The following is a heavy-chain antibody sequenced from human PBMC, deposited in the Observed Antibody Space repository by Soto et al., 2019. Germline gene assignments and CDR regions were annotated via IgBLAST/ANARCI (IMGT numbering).Heavy chain of an antibody. J-gene: IGHJ5*02. V-gene: IGHV4-34*01. CDR1: GGSFSGYI. CDR3: ARETYGDYVGYFDP. Sequence: SDTLSLTCDVNGGSFSGYIWTWIRQTPGKGLQWIGQINHSGSAVYNPSLRDRVTISAMSKNQFSLKVRSVTAADTAVYYCARETYGDYVGYFDPWGQGIQVTVSS. D-gene: IGHD4-17*01. CDR2: INHSGSA.